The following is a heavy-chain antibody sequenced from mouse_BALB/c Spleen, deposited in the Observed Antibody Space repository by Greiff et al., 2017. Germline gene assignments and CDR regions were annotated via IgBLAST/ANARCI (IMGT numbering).Heavy chain of an antibody. CDR1: GYSITSGYY. D-gene: IGHD1-1*01. Sequence: ESGPGLVKPSQSLSLTCSVTGYSITSGYYWNWIRQFPGNKLEWMGYISYDGSNNYNPSLKNRISITRDTSKNQFFLKLNSVTTEDTATYYCASENYYGSSPYWYFDVWGAGTTVTVSS. V-gene: IGHV3-6*01. J-gene: IGHJ1*01. CDR2: ISYDGSN. CDR3: ASENYYGSSPYWYFDV.